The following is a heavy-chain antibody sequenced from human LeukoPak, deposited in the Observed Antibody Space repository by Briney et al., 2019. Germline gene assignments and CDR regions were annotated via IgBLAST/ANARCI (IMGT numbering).Heavy chain of an antibody. CDR3: ARLWGGNGYSGGSLNL. Sequence: PSETLSLTCTVSGGSISSSSYYWGWIRQPPGKGLEWIGSIYYSGSTYYNPSLKSRVTISVDTSKNQFSLKLSSVTAADTAVYYCARLWGGNGYSGGSLNLWGQGTLVTVSS. V-gene: IGHV4-39*01. J-gene: IGHJ5*02. CDR1: GGSISSSSYY. D-gene: IGHD3-16*01. CDR2: IYYSGST.